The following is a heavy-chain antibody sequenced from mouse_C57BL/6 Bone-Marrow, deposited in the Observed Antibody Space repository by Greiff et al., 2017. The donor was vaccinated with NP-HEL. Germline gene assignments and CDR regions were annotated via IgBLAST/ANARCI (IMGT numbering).Heavy chain of an antibody. V-gene: IGHV5-4*01. J-gene: IGHJ3*01. CDR2: ISDGGSYT. Sequence: EVQGVESGGGLVKPGGSLKLSCAASGFTFSSYAMSWVRQTPEKRLEWVATISDGGSYTYYPDNVKGRFTISRDNAKNNLYLQMSHLKSEDTAMYYCARGTHQFAYWGQGTLVTVSA. CDR1: GFTFSSYA. CDR3: ARGTHQFAY. D-gene: IGHD5-1*01.